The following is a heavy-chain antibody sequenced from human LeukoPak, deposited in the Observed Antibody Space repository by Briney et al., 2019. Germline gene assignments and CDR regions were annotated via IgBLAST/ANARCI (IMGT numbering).Heavy chain of an antibody. Sequence: SETLSLTCAVYGGSFSGYYWSWIRQPPGKGLEWIGEINHSGSTNYNPSLKSRVTISVDTSKNQFSLKLRSVTAADTAVYYCAVFLPYCSGGSCYSDYWGQGTLVTVSS. V-gene: IGHV4-34*01. CDR3: AVFLPYCSGGSCYSDY. J-gene: IGHJ4*02. CDR2: INHSGST. CDR1: GGSFSGYY. D-gene: IGHD2-15*01.